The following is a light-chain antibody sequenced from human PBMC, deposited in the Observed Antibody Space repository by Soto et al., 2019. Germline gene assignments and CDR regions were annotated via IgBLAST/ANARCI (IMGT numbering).Light chain of an antibody. CDR2: WAS. CDR3: QQYFSTPRT. J-gene: IGKJ1*01. V-gene: IGKV4-1*01. CDR1: QSVLYSTNNKNY. Sequence: DIVMTQSPDSLAVSLGERATIDCKSSQSVLYSTNNKNYLAWYQHKPGQPPKLLIYWASIRDSGVPDRFSGSESGKDFTLTISGAQDEDVEVYYCQQYFSTPRTFGQGTKVEIK.